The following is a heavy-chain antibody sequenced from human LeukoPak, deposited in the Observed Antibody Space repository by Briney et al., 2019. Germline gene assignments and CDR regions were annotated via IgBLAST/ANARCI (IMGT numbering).Heavy chain of an antibody. J-gene: IGHJ4*02. Sequence: GGSLRLSCTASGFTFSTYAMSWVRQAPGRGLEWVSTITGTGNITYYADSVKGRFTISRDNSKNTLYLQMNSLRAEDTAVYYCVRDRYWGQGTLVTVSS. CDR1: GFTFSTYA. CDR3: VRDRY. CDR2: ITGTGNIT. V-gene: IGHV3-23*01.